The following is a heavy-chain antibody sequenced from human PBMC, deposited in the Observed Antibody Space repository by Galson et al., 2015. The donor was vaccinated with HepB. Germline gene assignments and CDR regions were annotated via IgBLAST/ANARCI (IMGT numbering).Heavy chain of an antibody. Sequence: SLRLSCAASGFFFSDYWMHWVRQVPGKGLVWVPRINSDGSDTTYADSVKGRFTISRDNAQTALYLQMNRLRGEDTAVYYCSGGPLYHSGLDVWGQGTTVTVSS. CDR2: INSDGSDT. J-gene: IGHJ6*02. D-gene: IGHD3-22*01. CDR3: SGGPLYHSGLDV. CDR1: GFFFSDYW. V-gene: IGHV3-74*03.